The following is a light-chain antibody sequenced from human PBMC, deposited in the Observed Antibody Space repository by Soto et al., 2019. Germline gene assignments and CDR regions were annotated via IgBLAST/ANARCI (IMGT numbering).Light chain of an antibody. CDR1: SSDVGGYNY. V-gene: IGLV2-8*01. CDR3: SSYSGTNYHYV. Sequence: QSALTQPPSASGSFGQSVTISCTGTSSDVGGYNYVSWYQQYPGKAPKLMIYEVSERPSGVPDRFSGSESGNTASLTVSGLQADDEADYYCSSYSGTNYHYVFGTGTKLTVL. CDR2: EVS. J-gene: IGLJ1*01.